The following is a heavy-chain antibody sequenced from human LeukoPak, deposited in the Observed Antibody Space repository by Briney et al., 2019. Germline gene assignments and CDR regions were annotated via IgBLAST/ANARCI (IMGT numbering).Heavy chain of an antibody. CDR1: GFTYSSYG. D-gene: IGHD2/OR15-2a*01. V-gene: IGHV3-30*18. CDR2: ISYDGSNK. J-gene: IGHJ6*02. Sequence: GGSLRLSCAASGFTYSSYGMHWVRQGPGKGLEWVAVISYDGSNKYYADSVKGRFTISRDNSKNTLYLQMNSLRAEDTAVYYCAKDKGDYFGDYYGMDVWGQGTTVTVSS. CDR3: AKDKGDYFGDYYGMDV.